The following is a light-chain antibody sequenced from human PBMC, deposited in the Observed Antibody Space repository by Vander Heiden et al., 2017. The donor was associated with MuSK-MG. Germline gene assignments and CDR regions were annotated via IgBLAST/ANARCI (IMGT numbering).Light chain of an antibody. Sequence: DIQMTQSPSSLSASVGDRVNITCQASQDISNYLNWYQQKPGKAPKLLIYDASNLETGVPSRFSGSGSGTDFTFTISSLQPEDIATYYCQQYDNLPPGVTFGHGTKVDIK. CDR1: QDISNY. J-gene: IGKJ3*01. CDR2: DAS. V-gene: IGKV1-33*01. CDR3: QQYDNLPPGVT.